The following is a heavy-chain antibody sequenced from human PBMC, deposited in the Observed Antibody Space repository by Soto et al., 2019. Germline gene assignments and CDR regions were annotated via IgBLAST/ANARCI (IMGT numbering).Heavy chain of an antibody. V-gene: IGHV4-59*01. CDR1: GGSITSYY. Sequence: SETLSLTCSVSGGSITSYYWTWIRQPPGKGLEWIGYIYYRGSTNYNPSLKSRVTISIDTSKNQFSLNLSSVTASDTAVYYCANLFSGGYGVGYGMDVWGQGTTVTVYS. J-gene: IGHJ6*02. CDR3: ANLFSGGYGVGYGMDV. D-gene: IGHD6-19*01. CDR2: IYYRGST.